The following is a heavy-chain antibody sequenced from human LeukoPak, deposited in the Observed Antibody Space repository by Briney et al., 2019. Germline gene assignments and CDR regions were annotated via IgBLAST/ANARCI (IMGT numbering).Heavy chain of an antibody. CDR1: GYTFSSYG. V-gene: IGHV1-18*01. D-gene: IGHD4-23*01. Sequence: ASVKVSCKASGYTFSSYGISWVRQAPGQGLEWMGWISAYNGNTNYAQKFQGRVTMTTDTSTSTAYMELRSLRSDDTAVYYCAYGGSLYYYYGMDVWGQGTTVTVSS. CDR3: AYGGSLYYYYGMDV. CDR2: ISAYNGNT. J-gene: IGHJ6*02.